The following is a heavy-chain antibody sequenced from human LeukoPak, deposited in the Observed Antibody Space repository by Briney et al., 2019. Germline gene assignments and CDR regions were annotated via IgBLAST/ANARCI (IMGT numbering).Heavy chain of an antibody. D-gene: IGHD2-15*01. J-gene: IGHJ4*02. CDR3: ATDLRGYCSGGSCYGY. V-gene: IGHV4-31*03. CDR2: IYNSGTT. CDR1: GGSISSSTYY. Sequence: SETLSLTCTVSGGSISSSTYYWNWIRQYPGKGLEWIGYIYNSGTTYYNPSLKSRVTISVDTSKNQFSLKLNSMSAADTAVYYCATDLRGYCSGGSCYGYWGQGTLVTVSS.